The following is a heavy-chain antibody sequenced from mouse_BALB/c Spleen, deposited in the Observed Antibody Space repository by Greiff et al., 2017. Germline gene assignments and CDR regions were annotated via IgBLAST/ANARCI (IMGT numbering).Heavy chain of an antibody. V-gene: IGHV1-39*01. CDR2: INPYYGST. Sequence: VQLQQTGPELVKPGASVKISCKASGYSFTDYIMLWVKQSHGKSLEWIGNINPYYGSTSYNLKFKGKATLTVDKSSSTAYMQLNSLTSEDSAVYYCAREDYDYEGFAYWGQGTLVTVSA. CDR3: AREDYDYEGFAY. CDR1: GYSFTDYI. D-gene: IGHD2-4*01. J-gene: IGHJ3*01.